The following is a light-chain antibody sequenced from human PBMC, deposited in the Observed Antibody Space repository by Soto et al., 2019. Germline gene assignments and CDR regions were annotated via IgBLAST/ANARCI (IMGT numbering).Light chain of an antibody. V-gene: IGKV3-20*01. J-gene: IGKJ2*01. CDR2: GAS. Sequence: IVLTQSPGTLSLSPGETATLSCRASQSVTTQLAWYQQKRGRAPRLIIHGASRRATGIPDRFSGSGSGTDFTLTISRLEPEDFAVYYCQQYGSSPRYTFGQGTKVDIK. CDR3: QQYGSSPRYT. CDR1: QSVTTQ.